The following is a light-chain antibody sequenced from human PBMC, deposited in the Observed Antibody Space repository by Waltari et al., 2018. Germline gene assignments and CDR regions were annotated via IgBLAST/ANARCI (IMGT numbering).Light chain of an antibody. CDR2: RNN. J-gene: IGLJ2*01. Sequence: QSLLTQPPSPSGPPGTWVTTPCSGTISHTGRNYVSWYQQLPGTAPKLLINRNNQRPSGVPDRFSGSKSGTSASLAISGLRSEDEADYYCAAWDDSLSGPVFGGGTKLTVL. CDR1: ISHTGRNY. V-gene: IGLV1-47*01. CDR3: AAWDDSLSGPV.